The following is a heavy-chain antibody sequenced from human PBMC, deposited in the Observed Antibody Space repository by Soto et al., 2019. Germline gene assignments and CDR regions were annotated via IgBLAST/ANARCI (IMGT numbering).Heavy chain of an antibody. V-gene: IGHV1-2*02. CDR3: ARVARIKIFGVVIPLDYYGMDV. CDR1: GYTFTGYY. D-gene: IGHD3-3*01. Sequence: ASVKVSCKASGYTFTGYYMHWVRQAPGQGLEWMGWINTSSGGTNYAQNFQGRVTMPRDTSISTVYMELSRLRSDDTAVYYCARVARIKIFGVVIPLDYYGMDVWGQGTTVTVSS. J-gene: IGHJ6*02. CDR2: INTSSGGT.